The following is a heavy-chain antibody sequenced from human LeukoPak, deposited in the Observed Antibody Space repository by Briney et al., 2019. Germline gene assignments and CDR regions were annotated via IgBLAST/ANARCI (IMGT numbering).Heavy chain of an antibody. J-gene: IGHJ4*02. Sequence: SGGSLRLSCAASGFTFSSYWMSWVRQAPGKGLEWVANIKQDGSEKYYVDSVKGRFTISRDNAKNSLYLQMNSLRAEDTAVYYCARDGTYCGGDCYDYWGQGTLVTVSS. D-gene: IGHD2-21*01. CDR1: GFTFSSYW. CDR3: ARDGTYCGGDCYDY. V-gene: IGHV3-7*01. CDR2: IKQDGSEK.